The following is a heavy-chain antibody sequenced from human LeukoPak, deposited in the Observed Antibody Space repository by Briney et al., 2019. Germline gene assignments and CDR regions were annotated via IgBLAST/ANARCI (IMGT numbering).Heavy chain of an antibody. D-gene: IGHD1-1*01. CDR2: IYYSGSS. CDR3: ETRPSGSDRFLPYFDY. CDR1: GVSVSRDSYY. V-gene: IGHV4-61*01. J-gene: IGHJ4*02. Sequence: PSETLSLTCTVSGVSVSRDSYYWSWIRQPPGKGLEWIGYIYYSGSSNYNPSLNSRVTISVDTSKNQVSLKLSSVIAADTAVYYCETRPSGSDRFLPYFDYWGQGTLVTVSS.